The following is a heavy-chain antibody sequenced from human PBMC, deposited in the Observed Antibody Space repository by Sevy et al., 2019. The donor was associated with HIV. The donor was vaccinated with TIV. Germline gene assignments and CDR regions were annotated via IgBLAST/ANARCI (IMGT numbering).Heavy chain of an antibody. Sequence: GGSLRLSCAASGFTFSSYTMHWVRQAPGKGLEWLALISYDGSDKYYGDSVKGRFTISRDNSKNTLYLQMNSLTPGDPAVYYCARDRYAGPNMSYLDYWAQGTLVTVSS. V-gene: IGHV3-30*04. CDR3: ARDRYAGPNMSYLDY. D-gene: IGHD2-21*01. J-gene: IGHJ4*02. CDR1: GFTFSSYT. CDR2: ISYDGSDK.